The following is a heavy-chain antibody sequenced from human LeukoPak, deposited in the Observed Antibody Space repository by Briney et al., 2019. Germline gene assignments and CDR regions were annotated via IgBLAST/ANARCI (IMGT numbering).Heavy chain of an antibody. D-gene: IGHD3-22*01. CDR2: INHSGST. CDR1: GGSFSGYH. V-gene: IGHV4-34*01. J-gene: IGHJ3*02. CDR3: ARGYYYDSSGYFTHAFDI. Sequence: SETLSLTCAVYGGSFSGYHWSWIRQPPGKGLEWIGEINHSGSTNYNPSLKSRVTISADTSMNQFSLKLSSVTAADTAVYYCARGYYYDSSGYFTHAFDIWGQGTMVTVSS.